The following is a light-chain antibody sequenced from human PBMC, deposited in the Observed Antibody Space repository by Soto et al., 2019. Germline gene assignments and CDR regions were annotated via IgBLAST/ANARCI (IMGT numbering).Light chain of an antibody. CDR3: SSYTSSSTLVV. J-gene: IGLJ2*01. Sequence: QSALTQPASVSGSPGQSITISCTGTSSDVGGYNYVSWYQQHPGKAPKLMIYDVSNRPSGVSYRCSGSKSGNTASLTISGLQAEDEADYYCSSYTSSSTLVVFGGGTKVTVL. CDR2: DVS. V-gene: IGLV2-14*01. CDR1: SSDVGGYNY.